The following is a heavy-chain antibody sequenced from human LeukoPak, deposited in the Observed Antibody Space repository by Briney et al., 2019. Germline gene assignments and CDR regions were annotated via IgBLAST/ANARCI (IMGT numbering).Heavy chain of an antibody. V-gene: IGHV4-59*01. CDR1: GGSISSYH. J-gene: IGHJ5*01. Sequence: SETLSLTCTVSGGSISSYHWSWIRQPPGKGLEWIGYIYSSGITKYSPSLKSRVTISVDTSRNQFSLKLSSVTAADTAVYYCARVGYGDPDSWGQRTLVTVSS. CDR3: ARVGYGDPDS. CDR2: IYSSGIT. D-gene: IGHD4-17*01.